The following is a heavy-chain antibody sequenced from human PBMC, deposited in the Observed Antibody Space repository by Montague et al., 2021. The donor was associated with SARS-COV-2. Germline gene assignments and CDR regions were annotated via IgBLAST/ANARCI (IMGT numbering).Heavy chain of an antibody. CDR2: VIHSGTT. D-gene: IGHD3-10*01. V-gene: IGHV4-34*12. CDR3: ASGEFFYYGSGNYYRSALDD. J-gene: IGHJ6*02. Sequence: SETLSLTCHVYGASFSGYYCGWVRQSPGKGLEWIGEVIHSGTTNXNPSLKCGVTISIDSSNDRFSLRLTSLTAADTGVYYCASGEFFYYGSGNYYRSALDDWGQGTTVTVSS. CDR1: GASFSGYY.